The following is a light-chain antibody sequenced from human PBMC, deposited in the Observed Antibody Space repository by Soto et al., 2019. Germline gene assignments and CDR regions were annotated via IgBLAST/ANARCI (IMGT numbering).Light chain of an antibody. Sequence: DIQMTQSPSTLSASVGDRVTITCRASQSISRWLAWYQQKPGQAPKLLVYEASALKSGVPSRFTAGGLGTEFTLTISSLPPDDFATYYCQHYDLSLWTVGQGTKVEIK. V-gene: IGKV1-5*01. CDR3: QHYDLSLWT. CDR2: EAS. J-gene: IGKJ1*01. CDR1: QSISRW.